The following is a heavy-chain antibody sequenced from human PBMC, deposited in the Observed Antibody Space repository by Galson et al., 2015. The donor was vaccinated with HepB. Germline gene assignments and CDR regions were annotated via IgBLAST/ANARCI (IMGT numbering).Heavy chain of an antibody. V-gene: IGHV1-18*01. CDR1: GHTSTRYG. Sequence: SVKVSCKASGHTSTRYGITWVRQAPGQGLEWMGWISTYNGNTDYAQKFLGRVTMTTDTSTSTAYMELRSLRSDDTAVYFCARTEEFGSYYCLDVWGQGTTVTVSS. CDR3: ARTEEFGSYYCLDV. J-gene: IGHJ6*02. CDR2: ISTYNGNT. D-gene: IGHD3-10*01.